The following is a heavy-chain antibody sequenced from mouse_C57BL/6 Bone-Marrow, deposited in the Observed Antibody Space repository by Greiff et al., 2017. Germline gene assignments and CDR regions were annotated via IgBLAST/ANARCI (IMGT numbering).Heavy chain of an antibody. D-gene: IGHD2-3*01. CDR2: IDPEDGDT. J-gene: IGHJ2*01. CDR3: TTYVYVGNFDY. V-gene: IGHV14-1*01. Sequence: EVKLQQSGAELVRPGASVKLSCTASGFNIKDYYMHWVKQRPEQGLEWIGRIDPEDGDTEYAPKFQGKATMTADTSSNTAYLQLSSLTSEYTAVYYCTTYVYVGNFDYWGQGTTLTVSS. CDR1: GFNIKDYY.